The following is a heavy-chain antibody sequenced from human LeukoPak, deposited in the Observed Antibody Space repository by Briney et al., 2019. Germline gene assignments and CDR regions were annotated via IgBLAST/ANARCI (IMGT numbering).Heavy chain of an antibody. V-gene: IGHV3-21*04. CDR3: ARVSQWLVPY. J-gene: IGHJ4*02. D-gene: IGHD6-19*01. CDR1: GFTFSDYS. Sequence: PGGSLRLSCAASGFTFSDYSMNWARQAPGKGLEWVSSISSSNSYIYYADSVKGRFTISRDNTKNSLFLQMNSLRAEDTAVYYCARVSQWLVPYWGQGTLVTVSS. CDR2: ISSSNSYI.